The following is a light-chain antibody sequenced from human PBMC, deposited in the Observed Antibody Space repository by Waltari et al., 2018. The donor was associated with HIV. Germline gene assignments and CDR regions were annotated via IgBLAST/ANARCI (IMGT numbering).Light chain of an antibody. Sequence: DIVLTQSPGTLSLSPGDRATLSCRASQNVTNDYLAWYQKKSGQAPRLVIFGASNRAAGIPERFSGSGSGTLFTLTINRLEPEDFGVYYCQQYGGSPLTFGGGTKVEMK. J-gene: IGKJ4*01. CDR1: QNVTNDY. CDR2: GAS. V-gene: IGKV3-20*01. CDR3: QQYGGSPLT.